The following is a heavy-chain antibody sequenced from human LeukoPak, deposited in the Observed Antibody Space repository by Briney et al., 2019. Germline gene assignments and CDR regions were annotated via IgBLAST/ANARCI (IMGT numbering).Heavy chain of an antibody. V-gene: IGHV4-39*07. D-gene: IGHD6-13*01. CDR2: IYYSGST. Sequence: SETLSLTCTVSGGSISSSSYYWGWIRQPPGKGLEWIANIYYSGSTYYNPSLKSRVTTSVDTSKNQFSLKLSSVTAADTAVYYCARSSGWQQLVPFDYWGQGTLVTVSS. CDR1: GGSISSSSYY. J-gene: IGHJ4*02. CDR3: ARSSGWQQLVPFDY.